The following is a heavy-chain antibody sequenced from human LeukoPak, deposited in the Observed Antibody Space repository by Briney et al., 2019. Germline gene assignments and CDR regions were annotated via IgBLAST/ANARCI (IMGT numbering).Heavy chain of an antibody. D-gene: IGHD3-22*01. V-gene: IGHV4-39*07. CDR1: GGSISSSSYY. CDR3: ARCSGTSYDSTGYLDY. J-gene: IGHJ4*02. CDR2: IYYSGST. Sequence: SETLSLTCTVSGGSISSSSYYWGWIRQPPGKGLEWIGTIYYSGSTYYNPSLKSRVTISVDTSKNQFSLKLSSVTAADTAVYYCARCSGTSYDSTGYLDYWGQGTLVTVSS.